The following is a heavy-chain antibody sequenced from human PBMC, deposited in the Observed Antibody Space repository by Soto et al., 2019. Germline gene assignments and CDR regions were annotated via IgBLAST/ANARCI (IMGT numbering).Heavy chain of an antibody. CDR3: ATLAVAGPLDY. CDR2: IIPILGIA. Sequence: QVQLVQSGAEVKKPGSSVKVSCKASGGTFSSYTISWVRQAPGQGLEWMGRIIPILGIANYAQNFQGRVTITADKPTSTAYMELNTLRSEDTAVYYCATLAVAGPLDYWGEGTLVTVSS. J-gene: IGHJ4*02. CDR1: GGTFSSYT. V-gene: IGHV1-69*02. D-gene: IGHD6-19*01.